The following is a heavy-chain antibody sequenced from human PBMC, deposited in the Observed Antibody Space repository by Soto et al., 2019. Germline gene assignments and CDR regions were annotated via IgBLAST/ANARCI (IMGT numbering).Heavy chain of an antibody. Sequence: SETLSLTCTVSGGSIISYYWSWIRQPPWKGLEWIGYIYYSGSTNYNPSLKSRVTISVDTSKNQFSLKLSSVTAADTAVYYCARSGYDILTGLNYYYYYYMDVWGKGTTVTVSS. J-gene: IGHJ6*03. CDR3: ARSGYDILTGLNYYYYYYMDV. D-gene: IGHD3-9*01. V-gene: IGHV4-59*01. CDR1: GGSIISYY. CDR2: IYYSGST.